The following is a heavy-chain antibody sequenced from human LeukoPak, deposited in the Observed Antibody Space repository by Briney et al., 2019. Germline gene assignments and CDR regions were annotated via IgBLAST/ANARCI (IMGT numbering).Heavy chain of an antibody. CDR2: IGRSGNYI. CDR1: GFSFRNYA. V-gene: IGHV3-21*01. Sequence: GGSLRLSCAASGFSFRNYAMSWVRQAPGKGLEWVSSIGRSGNYICYADSVKGRFTISRDNTENSLYLQMSSLRAEDTAVYYCAREISGEGFDFWGQGTLVTVSS. J-gene: IGHJ4*02. D-gene: IGHD1-14*01. CDR3: AREISGEGFDF.